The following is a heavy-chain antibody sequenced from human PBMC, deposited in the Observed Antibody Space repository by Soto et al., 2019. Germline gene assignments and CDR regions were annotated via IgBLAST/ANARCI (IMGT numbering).Heavy chain of an antibody. CDR1: GGTFSSYA. V-gene: IGHV1-69*01. D-gene: IGHD2-8*01. J-gene: IGHJ3*01. CDR2: IIPIFCTA. CDR3: ARAQAGYFTNSVYYFTAAFDF. Sequence: QVQLVQSGAEVKKPGSSVKVSCKASGGTFSSYAISGLRQSPGQGLEWMGGIIPIFCTANYAQKLQGRVTITADESPSTAYMDLSRLKSEDKVVSYGARAQAGYFTNSVYYFTAAFDFWCQETMVTVSS.